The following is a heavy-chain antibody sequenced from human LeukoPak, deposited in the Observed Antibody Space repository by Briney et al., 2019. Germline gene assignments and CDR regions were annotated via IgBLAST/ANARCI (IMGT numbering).Heavy chain of an antibody. CDR3: ATGYSSTWYYFDY. D-gene: IGHD6-13*01. J-gene: IGHJ4*02. Sequence: SETLSLTCTVSGDSISSYYWSWIRQPPGKGLEWIGYIYHSGSTNYNPTLKSRVTISADTSKDQFSLKLASVTAADTAVYYCATGYSSTWYYFDYWGQGTLVTVSS. CDR1: GDSISSYY. CDR2: IYHSGST. V-gene: IGHV4-59*01.